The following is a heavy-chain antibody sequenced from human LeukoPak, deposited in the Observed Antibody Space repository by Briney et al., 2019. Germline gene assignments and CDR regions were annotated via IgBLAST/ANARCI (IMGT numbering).Heavy chain of an antibody. CDR3: ARVSSGYNPFFDY. CDR2: ISGSGGST. J-gene: IGHJ4*02. Sequence: GGSLRLSCAASGFTFSSYAMSWVRQAPGKGLEWVSAISGSGGSTYYADSVKGRFTISRDNSKNSLYLQINSLRAEDTAVYYCARVSSGYNPFFDYWGQGTLVTVSS. CDR1: GFTFSSYA. V-gene: IGHV3-23*01. D-gene: IGHD6-19*01.